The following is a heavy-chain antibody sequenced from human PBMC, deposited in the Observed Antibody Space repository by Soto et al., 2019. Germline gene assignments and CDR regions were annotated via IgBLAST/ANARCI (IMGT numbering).Heavy chain of an antibody. CDR1: GGSISSSSY. V-gene: IGHV4-39*01. J-gene: IGHJ6*02. CDR3: RRSSRYSTDV. D-gene: IGHD6-13*01. CDR2: IYSIGST. Sequence: SETLSLTCTVSGGSISSSSYWGWIRQPPGKGLEWIGSIYSIGSTYYNPSLKSRVNISVDTSKNQFSLKLSSVTAADTAVYYCRRSSRYSTDVWGQGTTVTVS.